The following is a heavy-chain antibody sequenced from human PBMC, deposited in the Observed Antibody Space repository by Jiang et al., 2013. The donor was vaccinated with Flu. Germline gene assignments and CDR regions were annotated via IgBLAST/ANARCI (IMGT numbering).Heavy chain of an antibody. Sequence: PGLVKPSETLSLTCTVSGGSISSYYWSWIRQPPGKGLEWIGSIYHSGSTYYNPSLKSRVTISVDTSKNQFSLKLSSVTAADTAVYYCASSMCSGGSCYSGLAFDYWGQGTLVTVSS. CDR1: GGSISSYY. CDR2: IYHSGST. V-gene: IGHV4-59*08. J-gene: IGHJ4*02. D-gene: IGHD2-15*01. CDR3: ASSMCSGGSCYSGLAFDY.